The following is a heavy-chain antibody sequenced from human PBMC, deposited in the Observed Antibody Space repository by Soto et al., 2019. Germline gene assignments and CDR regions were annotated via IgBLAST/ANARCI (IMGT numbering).Heavy chain of an antibody. CDR2: IYYSGST. D-gene: IGHD3-22*01. CDR3: AREGDSSGYWVAY. Sequence: SETLSLTCTVSGGSISSGDYYWSWIRQPPGKGLEWIGYIYYSGSTYYNPSLKSRVTISVDTSKNQFSLRLSSVTAADTAVYYCAREGDSSGYWVAYWGQGTLVTVSS. J-gene: IGHJ4*02. V-gene: IGHV4-30-4*01. CDR1: GGSISSGDYY.